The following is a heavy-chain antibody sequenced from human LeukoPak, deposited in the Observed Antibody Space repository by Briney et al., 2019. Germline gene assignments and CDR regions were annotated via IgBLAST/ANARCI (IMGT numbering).Heavy chain of an antibody. CDR1: GGSISSGDSY. D-gene: IGHD3-10*01. J-gene: IGHJ3*02. CDR3: SSGSSGGDAFDI. V-gene: IGHV4-30-4*01. Sequence: SETLSLTCTVSGGSISSGDSYWSWIRQPPGKGLEWIGYIYYSGSTYYNPSLKSRVTISVDTSKNQFSLKLSSVTAADTAVYYCSSGSSGGDAFDIWGQGTMVTVSS. CDR2: IYYSGST.